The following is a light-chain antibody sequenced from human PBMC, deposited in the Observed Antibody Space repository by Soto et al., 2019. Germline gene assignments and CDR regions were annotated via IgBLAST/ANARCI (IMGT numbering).Light chain of an antibody. CDR1: QSVSSN. Sequence: EIVMTHSPATLSASPGERATISCRASQSVSSNLAWYQQKPGQAPRLLIYGASTRATGIPAMFSGSGSGTEFTLTISRLQSEDFVVYYCQQHNNWPPPWTFGQGTKVEIK. V-gene: IGKV3-15*01. CDR2: GAS. J-gene: IGKJ1*01. CDR3: QQHNNWPPPWT.